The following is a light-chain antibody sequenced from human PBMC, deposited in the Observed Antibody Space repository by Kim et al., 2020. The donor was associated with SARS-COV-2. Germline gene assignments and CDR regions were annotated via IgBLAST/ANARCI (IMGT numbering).Light chain of an antibody. CDR3: AAWDDSLDSQVV. CDR2: SDN. CDR1: SPNIGSHT. J-gene: IGLJ2*01. Sequence: QKVTISCSGSSPNIGSHTVSWYQQFPGTAPKLLIYSDNQRPSGVPDRFSGSKSGTSASLAISGLQSEDEADYYCAAWDDSLDSQVVFGGGTQLTVL. V-gene: IGLV1-44*01.